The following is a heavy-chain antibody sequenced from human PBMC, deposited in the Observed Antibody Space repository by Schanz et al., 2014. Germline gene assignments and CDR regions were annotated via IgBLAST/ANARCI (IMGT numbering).Heavy chain of an antibody. D-gene: IGHD5-12*01. CDR2: IRPLVAEG. J-gene: IGHJ4*02. V-gene: IGHV1-69*08. Sequence: QVQLVQSGAEVRKPGSSVRVSCKASGGSLKDLTISWVRQAPGQGLEWMGRIRPLVAEGHYAEKFKGRVTITADKSADTSYMELSSLTSEDTAVYYCAKDGVEAVATVWGQGILVTVSS. CDR3: AKDGVEAVATV. CDR1: GGSLKDLT.